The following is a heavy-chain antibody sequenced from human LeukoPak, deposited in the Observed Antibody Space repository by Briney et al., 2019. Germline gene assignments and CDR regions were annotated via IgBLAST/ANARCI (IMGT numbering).Heavy chain of an antibody. CDR2: IKQDGSEK. J-gene: IGHJ6*03. Sequence: PGGSLRLSCAASEFSVGSNYMTWVRQAPGKGLEWVANIKQDGSEKYYVDSVKGRFTISRDNAKNSLYLQMNSLRAEDTAVYYCARSGSTWLYYYYYMDVWGKGTTVTISS. CDR3: ARSGSTWLYYYYYMDV. D-gene: IGHD1-26*01. CDR1: EFSVGSNY. V-gene: IGHV3-7*01.